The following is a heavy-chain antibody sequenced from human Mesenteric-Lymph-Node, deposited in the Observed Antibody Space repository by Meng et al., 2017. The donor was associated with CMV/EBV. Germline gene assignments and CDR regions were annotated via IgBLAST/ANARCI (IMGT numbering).Heavy chain of an antibody. D-gene: IGHD1-26*01. Sequence: ASVKVSCKASGYTFTSYGITWVRQAPGQGLEWMGWISVHNANTNYAQKFQGRVTMTTDTSTSTAYMELRSLRSDDTAVYYCAMAFYTGSHLDAFGLWGQGTMVTVSS. CDR2: ISVHNANT. CDR3: AMAFYTGSHLDAFGL. V-gene: IGHV1-18*01. CDR1: GYTFTSYG. J-gene: IGHJ3*01.